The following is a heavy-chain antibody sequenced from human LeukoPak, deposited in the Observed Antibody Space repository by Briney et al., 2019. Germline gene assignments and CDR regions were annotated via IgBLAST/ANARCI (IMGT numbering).Heavy chain of an antibody. Sequence: GESLKISCKGSGYSFTSYWIGWVRQMPGKALEWMGIIYPGDSDTRYSPSFQGQVTISADKSISTAYLQWSSLKASDTAMYYCATTYYYGSGSYNPAHYWGQGTLVTVSS. V-gene: IGHV5-51*01. CDR3: ATTYYYGSGSYNPAHY. J-gene: IGHJ4*02. CDR1: GYSFTSYW. D-gene: IGHD3-10*01. CDR2: IYPGDSDT.